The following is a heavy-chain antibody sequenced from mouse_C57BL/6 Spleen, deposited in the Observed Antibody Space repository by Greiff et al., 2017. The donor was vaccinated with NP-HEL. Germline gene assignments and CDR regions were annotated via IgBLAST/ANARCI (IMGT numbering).Heavy chain of an antibody. D-gene: IGHD1-1*01. J-gene: IGHJ4*01. V-gene: IGHV3-6*01. CDR3: ARHYGSSYYAMDY. CDR1: GYSITSGYY. CDR2: ISYDGSN. Sequence: EVKLQESGPGLVKPSQSLSLTCSVTGYSITSGYYWNWIRQFPGNKLEWMGYISYDGSNNYNPSLKNRISITRDTSKNQFFLKLNSVTTEDTATYYCARHYGSSYYAMDYWGQGTSVTVSS.